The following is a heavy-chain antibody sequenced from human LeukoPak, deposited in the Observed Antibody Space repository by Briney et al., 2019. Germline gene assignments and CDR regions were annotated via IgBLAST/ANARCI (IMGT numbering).Heavy chain of an antibody. J-gene: IGHJ5*02. CDR2: ISGGGGST. Sequence: GGSLRLSCAASGFTISGFAMTWVRQAPGKGLEWVSAISGGGGSTYYADSVKGRFTISRDNSKNTLYLQMNSLRAEDTAVYYCAKDVVTVGYNWFDPWGQGTLVTVSS. CDR3: AKDVVTVGYNWFDP. CDR1: GFTISGFA. V-gene: IGHV3-23*01. D-gene: IGHD2-21*01.